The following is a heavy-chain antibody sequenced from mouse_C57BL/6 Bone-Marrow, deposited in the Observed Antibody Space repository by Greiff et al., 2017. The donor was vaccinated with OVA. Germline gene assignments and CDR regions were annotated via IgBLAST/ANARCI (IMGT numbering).Heavy chain of an antibody. J-gene: IGHJ3*01. CDR3: ARCYYDYDGFAY. Sequence: EVQLQQSGPELVKPGASVKISCKASGYTFTDYYMNWVKQSHGKSLEWIGDINPNNGGTSYNQKFKGKATLTVDKSSSTAYMELRSLTSEDSAVYSCARCYYDYDGFAYWGQGTLVTVSA. V-gene: IGHV1-26*01. CDR1: GYTFTDYY. D-gene: IGHD2-4*01. CDR2: INPNNGGT.